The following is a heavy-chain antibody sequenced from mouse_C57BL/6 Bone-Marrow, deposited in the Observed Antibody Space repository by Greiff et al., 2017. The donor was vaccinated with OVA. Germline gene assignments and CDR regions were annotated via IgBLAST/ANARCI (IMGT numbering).Heavy chain of an antibody. CDR3: ARDVYYWYFDV. CDR2: IYPRSGNT. CDR1: GYTFTSYG. V-gene: IGHV1-81*01. J-gene: IGHJ1*03. Sequence: VQLQESGAELARPGASVKLSCKASGYTFTSYGISWVKQRTGQGLEWIGEIYPRSGNTYYNEKFKGKATLTADKSSSTAYMELRSLTSEDSAVYFCARDVYYWYFDVWGTGTTVTVSS.